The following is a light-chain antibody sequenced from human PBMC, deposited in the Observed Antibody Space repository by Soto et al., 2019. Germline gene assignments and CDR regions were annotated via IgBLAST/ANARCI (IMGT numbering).Light chain of an antibody. V-gene: IGLV2-11*01. CDR1: SNDVGTYDH. CDR3: CSYVGSFSYV. CDR2: DVT. Sequence: QSVLTQPRSVSGSPGQSVTISCSGTSNDVGTYDHVSWYQQHPGKAPKVMIYDVTNRPSGVPDRFSGSKSGNTASLTISGLQAEDEADYYCCSYVGSFSYVFGTGTKVTVL. J-gene: IGLJ1*01.